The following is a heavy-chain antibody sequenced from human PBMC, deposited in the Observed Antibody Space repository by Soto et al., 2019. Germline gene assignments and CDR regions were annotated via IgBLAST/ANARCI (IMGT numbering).Heavy chain of an antibody. CDR2: INAGNGNT. V-gene: IGHV1-3*01. D-gene: IGHD3-3*01. J-gene: IGHJ4*02. CDR3: ARDGDFWRWDY. Sequence: ASVKVSCKASGYTFTSYAMHWVRQAPGQRLEWMGWINAGNGNTKYSQKFQGRVTITRDTSTSTVYMELSSLRFEDTAVYYCARDGDFWRWDYWGQGTQVTVSS. CDR1: GYTFTSYA.